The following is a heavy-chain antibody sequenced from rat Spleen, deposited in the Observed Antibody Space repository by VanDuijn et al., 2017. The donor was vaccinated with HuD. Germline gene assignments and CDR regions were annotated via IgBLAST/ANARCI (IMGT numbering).Heavy chain of an antibody. D-gene: IGHD2-5*01. V-gene: IGHV5-29*01. J-gene: IGHJ1*01. CDR2: VSSDSRRT. CDR1: GFTFSNYD. Sequence: EVQLVESDGGLVQPGRSLKLSCAASGFTFSNYDMAWVRQAPKKGLEWVATVSSDSRRTNFRDSVKGRFTISRDNGKNTLYLEMDSLGSEDMATYYCVRQGYLRDWYFDFWGPGTMVTVSS. CDR3: VRQGYLRDWYFDF.